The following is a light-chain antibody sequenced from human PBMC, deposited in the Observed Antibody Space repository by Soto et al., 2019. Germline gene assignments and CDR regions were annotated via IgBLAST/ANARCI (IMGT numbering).Light chain of an antibody. CDR2: GAS. Sequence: EIVMTQSPATLSVSPGERATLSCRASQGVSTNFVWYRQKPGQAPTLVIYGASTRATGIPARFSGSGSGTEFTLTISSLQSEDFAVYYCQQYNNWPYTFGQGTNLEI. V-gene: IGKV3-15*01. CDR1: QGVSTN. CDR3: QQYNNWPYT. J-gene: IGKJ2*01.